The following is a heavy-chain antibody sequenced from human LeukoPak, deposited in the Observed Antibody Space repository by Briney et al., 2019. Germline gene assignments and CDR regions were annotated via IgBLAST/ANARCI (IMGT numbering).Heavy chain of an antibody. V-gene: IGHV3-23*01. D-gene: IGHD4-17*01. CDR2: IFPSGGEI. Sequence: GGSLRLSCAASGFTFSSYGMIWVRQPPGKGLEWVSSIFPSGGEIHYADSVRGRFTISRDNSKSTLSLQMNSLRAEDTAVYYCARVSPNTVTTLQYFDYWGQGTLVTVSS. CDR1: GFTFSSYG. J-gene: IGHJ4*02. CDR3: ARVSPNTVTTLQYFDY.